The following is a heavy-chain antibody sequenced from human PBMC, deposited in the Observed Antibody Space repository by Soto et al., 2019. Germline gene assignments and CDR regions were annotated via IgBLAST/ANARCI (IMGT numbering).Heavy chain of an antibody. J-gene: IGHJ6*02. CDR2: IWYDGSNK. CDR3: AGHLGIAVAGTSGSGYGMDV. D-gene: IGHD6-19*01. V-gene: IGHV3-33*01. CDR1: GFTFSSYG. Sequence: GGSLRLSCAASGFTFSSYGMHWVRQAPGKGLEWVAVIWYDGSNKYYADSVKGRFTISRDNSKNTLYLQMNSLRAEETAVYYCAGHLGIAVAGTSGSGYGMDVWGQGTTVTVSS.